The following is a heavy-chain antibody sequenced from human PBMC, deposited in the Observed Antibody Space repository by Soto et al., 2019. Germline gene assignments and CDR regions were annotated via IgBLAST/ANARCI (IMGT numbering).Heavy chain of an antibody. CDR1: GGSISSGDYY. Sequence: PSETLSLTCTVSGGSISSGDYYWSWIRQHPGKGLEWIGYIYYSGSTYYNPSLKSRVTISVDTSKNQFSLKLSSVTAADTAVYYCARVIVAPHLHFDYWGQGTRGTSPQ. CDR3: ARVIVAPHLHFDY. CDR2: IYYSGST. J-gene: IGHJ4*02. V-gene: IGHV4-31*03. D-gene: IGHD5-12*01.